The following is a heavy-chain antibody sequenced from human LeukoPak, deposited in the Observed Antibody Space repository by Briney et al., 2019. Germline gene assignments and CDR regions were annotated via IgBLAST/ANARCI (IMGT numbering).Heavy chain of an antibody. CDR2: ILHTGST. J-gene: IGHJ5*02. D-gene: IGHD6-13*01. CDR1: DYSLTNHY. V-gene: IGHV4-34*12. Sequence: PSETLSLTCAVYDYSLTNHYWIWIRQPPGKGLEWIGEILHTGSTNYNPSFKGRVTISVDTSKNQFFLSLTSVTAADTAVYYCARGPAAVHPWGQGTLDTVSS. CDR3: ARGPAAVHP.